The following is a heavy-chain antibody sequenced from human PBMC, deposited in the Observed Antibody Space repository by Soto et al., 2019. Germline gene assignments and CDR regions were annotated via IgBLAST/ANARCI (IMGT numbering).Heavy chain of an antibody. V-gene: IGHV4-59*01. CDR1: GGSISSYY. CDR3: AREAYDSRHYYYSGMDV. CDR2: IYYSGST. D-gene: IGHD3-22*01. Sequence: SETLSLTCTVSGGSISSYYWSWIRQPPGKGLEWIGYIYYSGSTNYNPSLKSRVTISVDTSKNQFSLKLSSVTAADTAVYYCAREAYDSRHYYYSGMDVRGQGTTVTVSS. J-gene: IGHJ6*02.